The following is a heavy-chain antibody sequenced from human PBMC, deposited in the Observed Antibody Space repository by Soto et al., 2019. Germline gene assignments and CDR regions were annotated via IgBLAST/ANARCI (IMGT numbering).Heavy chain of an antibody. D-gene: IGHD3-3*01. Sequence: GGSLRLSCAASGFTFTTYWMSWVRQVPGKGLEWVANIKPDGSQKWYVDSVKGRFTISRDNAKNSLYLQMNSLRDEDTAVYYCARLLYDFWSGYYRRGPLDVWGQGTTVTVSS. CDR3: ARLLYDFWSGYYRRGPLDV. V-gene: IGHV3-7*04. CDR2: IKPDGSQK. CDR1: GFTFTTYW. J-gene: IGHJ6*02.